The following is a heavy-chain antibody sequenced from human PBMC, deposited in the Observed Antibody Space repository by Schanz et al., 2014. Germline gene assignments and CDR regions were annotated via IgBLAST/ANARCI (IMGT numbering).Heavy chain of an antibody. CDR1: GFIFSNSW. J-gene: IGHJ4*02. CDR2: IKQDGSEK. Sequence: EVQLVESGGGLVQPGGSLRLSCAASGFIFSNSWMSWVRQAPGKGLEWVANIKQDGSEKYYVDSVKGRFTISRDNAKNSLYLQMNSLRAEDTGVYYCARGREVVAKSFDVWGQGTLXTVSS. D-gene: IGHD3-22*01. CDR3: ARGREVVAKSFDV. V-gene: IGHV3-7*01.